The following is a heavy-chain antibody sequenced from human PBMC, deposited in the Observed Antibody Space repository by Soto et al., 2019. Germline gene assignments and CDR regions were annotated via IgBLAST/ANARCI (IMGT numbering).Heavy chain of an antibody. Sequence: EVQLLESGGRLVQPGGSLRLSCAASGFTFSSYTMIWVRQAPGKGLELVAGIIGSGAITYVADSVKGRFSISRDHSDNTLFLQMNGLSVDDTAIYYCARGAAPDAWGQGSLVTVSS. CDR2: IIGSGAIT. J-gene: IGHJ5*02. D-gene: IGHD6-25*01. CDR3: ARGAAPDA. V-gene: IGHV3-23*01. CDR1: GFTFSSYT.